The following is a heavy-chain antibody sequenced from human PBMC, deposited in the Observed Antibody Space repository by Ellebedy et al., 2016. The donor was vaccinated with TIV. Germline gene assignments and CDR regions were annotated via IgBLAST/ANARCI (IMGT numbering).Heavy chain of an antibody. CDR2: INQDASTR. V-gene: IGHV3-7*01. J-gene: IGHJ5*02. CDR1: GFTFSKFW. Sequence: GESLKISXAASGFTFSKFWLHWVRQAPGKGLEWVANINQDASTRYYVDSVKGRFTISRDNAKNSLYLQMNTLRAEDTAVYYCAREIGGGGSAWGQGTLVTVSP. D-gene: IGHD2-15*01. CDR3: AREIGGGGSA.